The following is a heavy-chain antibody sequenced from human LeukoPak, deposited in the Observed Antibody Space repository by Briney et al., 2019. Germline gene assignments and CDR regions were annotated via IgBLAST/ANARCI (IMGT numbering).Heavy chain of an antibody. Sequence: GGSLRLSCAASRLSFSAYPMGWARRAPGKGLEWVSGISASGDVTFHADPVKGRFTISRDNSKNTLYLQMNSLRAEDTAEYYCAKSLLTTASGTGRAFDIWGQGTMVTVSS. D-gene: IGHD1-26*01. CDR3: AKSLLTTASGTGRAFDI. V-gene: IGHV3-23*01. CDR2: ISASGDVT. CDR1: RLSFSAYP. J-gene: IGHJ3*02.